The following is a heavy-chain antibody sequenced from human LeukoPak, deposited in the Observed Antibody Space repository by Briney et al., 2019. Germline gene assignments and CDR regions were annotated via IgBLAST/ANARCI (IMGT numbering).Heavy chain of an antibody. CDR1: DYSISSGYY. CDR3: ARGRGDSSGWYVVYYYYMDV. D-gene: IGHD6-19*01. J-gene: IGHJ6*03. Sequence: PSETLSLTCTVSDYSISSGYYWGWIRPPPGKGLEWIGEINHSGSTNYNPSLKSRVTISVDTSKNQFSLKLSSVTAADTAVYYCARGRGDSSGWYVVYYYYMDVWGKGTTVTVSS. CDR2: INHSGST. V-gene: IGHV4-38-2*02.